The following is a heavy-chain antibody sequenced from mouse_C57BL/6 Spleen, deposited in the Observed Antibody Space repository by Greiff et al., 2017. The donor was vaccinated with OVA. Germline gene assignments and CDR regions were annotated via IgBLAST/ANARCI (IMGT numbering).Heavy chain of an antibody. CDR2: IYPGSGNT. CDR1: GYTFTSYY. Sequence: QVQLKESGPELVQPGASVKISCKASGYTFTSYYIHWVKQRPGQGLEWIGWIYPGSGNTKYNEKFKGKATLTVDTSSSTAYMQLSSLTSEDSAVDYCASSLKGYALDYWGQGTSVTVSS. J-gene: IGHJ4*01. V-gene: IGHV1-66*01. D-gene: IGHD1-2*01. CDR3: ASSLKGYALDY.